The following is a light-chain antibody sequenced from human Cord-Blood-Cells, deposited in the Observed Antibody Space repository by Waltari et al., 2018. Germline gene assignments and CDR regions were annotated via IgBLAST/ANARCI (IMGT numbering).Light chain of an antibody. CDR2: WAS. Sequence: DLVMTQSPDSLAMSLGERATINCKSTQSVLYSSNNKNYLAWYQQKPGQPPKLLIYWASTRESGVPDRFSGSGSGTDFTLTISSLQAEDVAVYYCQQYYSTPTFGQGTKLEIK. V-gene: IGKV4-1*01. CDR3: QQYYSTPT. CDR1: QSVLYSSNNKNY. J-gene: IGKJ2*01.